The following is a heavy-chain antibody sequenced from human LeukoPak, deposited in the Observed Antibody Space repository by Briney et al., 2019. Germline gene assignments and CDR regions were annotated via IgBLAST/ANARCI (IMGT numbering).Heavy chain of an antibody. CDR2: ISGSGGST. CDR1: GFTFSSYA. CDR3: AKGTDYGDSGGLDY. J-gene: IGHJ4*02. Sequence: TGGSLRLSCAASGFTFSSYAMSWVRQAPGKGLEWVSAISGSGGSTYYADSVKGRFTISRDNSKNTLYLQMNSLRAEDTAVYYCAKGTDYGDSGGLDYWGQGTLVTVSS. D-gene: IGHD4-17*01. V-gene: IGHV3-23*01.